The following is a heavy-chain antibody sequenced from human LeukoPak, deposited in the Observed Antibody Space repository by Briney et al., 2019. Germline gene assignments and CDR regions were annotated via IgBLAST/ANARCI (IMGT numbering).Heavy chain of an antibody. CDR2: ISTSGGTT. CDR1: GFTFTNYA. J-gene: IGHJ5*02. D-gene: IGHD1-26*01. Sequence: GGSLRLSCAASGFTFTNYAMSWARQAPGKGLEWVSAISTSGGTTFYADSVTGRFTISRDNYKNTLYLQMNTLRAEDTALYYCARYTYNSGRWFDPWGQGTLVTVSS. CDR3: ARYTYNSGRWFDP. V-gene: IGHV3-23*01.